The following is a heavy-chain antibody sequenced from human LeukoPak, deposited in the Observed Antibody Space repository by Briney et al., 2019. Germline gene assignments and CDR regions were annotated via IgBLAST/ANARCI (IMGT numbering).Heavy chain of an antibody. CDR2: IDKSGATT. V-gene: IGHV3-23*01. J-gene: IGHJ4*02. Sequence: GGSLRLSCAASGFTFAHSAMSWVRQAPGKGPEWVSDIDKSGATTFYTDSVRGRFIISRDNSKNTLYLQMNSLRAEDTAIYYCARAEGYCSGGHCYTFDYWGQGNLVTVSS. CDR3: ARAEGYCSGGHCYTFDY. CDR1: GFTFAHSA. D-gene: IGHD2-15*01.